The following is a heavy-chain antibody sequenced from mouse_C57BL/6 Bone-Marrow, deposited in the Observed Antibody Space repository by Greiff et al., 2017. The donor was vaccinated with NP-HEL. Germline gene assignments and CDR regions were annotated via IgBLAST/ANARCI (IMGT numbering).Heavy chain of an antibody. CDR2: IYPGSGST. D-gene: IGHD1-1*01. CDR1: GYTFTSYW. CDR3: ERKGHYYGSSGWYYDV. J-gene: IGHJ1*03. V-gene: IGHV1-55*01. Sequence: QVQLKQPGAELVKPGASVKMSCKASGYTFTSYWITWVQQRPGKGLEWIGDIYPGSGSTTYNEKFKSKATLTVDTSSSKAYMQLSSLPSEDSAFYYCERKGHYYGSSGWYYDVWGTGTTVTVSS.